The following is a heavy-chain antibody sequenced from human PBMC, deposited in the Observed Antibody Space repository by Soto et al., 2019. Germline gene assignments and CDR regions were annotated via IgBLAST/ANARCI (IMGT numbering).Heavy chain of an antibody. CDR3: ARQISGDSEGLDI. Sequence: ASVKVSCKASGYTFTGYYMHWVRQAPGQGLERMGWINPNSGGINYAQKFQGRVTMTRDTSITTGYMELSSLRSDDTTVYYCARQISGDSEGLDIWGQGTMVTVSS. CDR1: GYTFTGYY. CDR2: INPNSGGI. V-gene: IGHV1-2*02. D-gene: IGHD2-21*02. J-gene: IGHJ3*02.